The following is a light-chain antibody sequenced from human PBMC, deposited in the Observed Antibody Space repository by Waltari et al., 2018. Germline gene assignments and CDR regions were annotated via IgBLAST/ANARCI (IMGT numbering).Light chain of an antibody. V-gene: IGKV3-20*01. CDR3: QQHGSSPT. CDR2: GAS. J-gene: IGKJ5*01. CDR1: QSVSSTY. Sequence: EIVLTQSPGTLSLSPGERATLSCRASQSVSSTYLAWYQQKPGQAPRLLIYGASSRATGIPDKFSGGGSATDFTLTINRLEPEDFAVYYCQQHGSSPTFGQGTRLEIK.